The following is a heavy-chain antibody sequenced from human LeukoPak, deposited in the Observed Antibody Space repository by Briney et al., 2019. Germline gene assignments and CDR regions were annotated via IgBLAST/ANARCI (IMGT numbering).Heavy chain of an antibody. CDR3: AHRPAGKIRGWDNCYFDT. CDR2: IYWDDDK. V-gene: IGHV2-5*02. Sequence: ESGPTLVQPTQTLTLTCTLSGFSITTGGVGVGWVRQSPGKALEWLAVIYWDDDKRYSPSLRNRVTIAKDSPKNHVILIMRKMEPMDTATYYCAHRPAGKIRGWDNCYFDTWSPGTLVTVSS. J-gene: IGHJ4*02. D-gene: IGHD1/OR15-1a*01. CDR1: GFSITTGGVG.